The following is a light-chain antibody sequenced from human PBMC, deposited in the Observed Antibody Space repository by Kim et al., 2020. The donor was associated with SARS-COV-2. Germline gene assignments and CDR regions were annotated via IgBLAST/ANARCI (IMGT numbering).Light chain of an antibody. Sequence: SPGERATLSCRARQSVGSNYVAWYQQKPGQAPRLRSYGASNRATGIPDSFGGSGSGTDFTLTIGRLEPEDFAVYYCQEYTSSPPYTFGQGTKLEIK. V-gene: IGKV3-20*01. CDR2: GAS. CDR3: QEYTSSPPYT. CDR1: QSVGSNY. J-gene: IGKJ2*01.